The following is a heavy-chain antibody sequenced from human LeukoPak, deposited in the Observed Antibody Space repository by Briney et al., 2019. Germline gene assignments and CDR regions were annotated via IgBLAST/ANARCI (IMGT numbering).Heavy chain of an antibody. CDR2: IKHDGSEE. Sequence: PGGSLRLSCVASGLSISGQWMNWVRQARGQGLEWVANIKHDGSEEYYVDSVKGRFTVSRDDGRNSVSLQMNSVRAEDTAVYYCGYTNNFYHWGQGTLVVV. J-gene: IGHJ4*02. V-gene: IGHV3-7*01. D-gene: IGHD3-16*02. CDR1: GLSISGQW. CDR3: GYTNNFYH.